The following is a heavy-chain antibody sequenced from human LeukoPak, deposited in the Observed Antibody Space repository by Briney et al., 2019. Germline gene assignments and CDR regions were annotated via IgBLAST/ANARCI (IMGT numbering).Heavy chain of an antibody. D-gene: IGHD5-24*01. J-gene: IGHJ4*02. CDR1: EFTFSNYE. V-gene: IGHV3-48*03. Sequence: PGGSLRLSCAASEFTFSNYEMHWVRQAPGKGLEWVSYISSSGSTIYYADSVKGRFTISRDNAKNSLYLQMNSLRAEDTAVYSCVREDRRDGYNFDYWGQGTLVTVSS. CDR3: VREDRRDGYNFDY. CDR2: ISSSGSTI.